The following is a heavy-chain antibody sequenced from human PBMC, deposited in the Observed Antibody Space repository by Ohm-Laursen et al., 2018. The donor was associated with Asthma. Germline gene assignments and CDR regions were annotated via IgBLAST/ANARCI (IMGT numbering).Heavy chain of an antibody. J-gene: IGHJ5*02. Sequence: SLRLSCTASGFTFSSYAMSWVRQAPGKGLEWVSAISGSGGSTYYADSVKGRFTISRANSKNTLYLQMNSLRAEDTAVYYCSTAIAAAGIPWGQGTLVTVSS. D-gene: IGHD6-13*01. CDR2: ISGSGGST. V-gene: IGHV3-23*01. CDR1: GFTFSSYA. CDR3: STAIAAAGIP.